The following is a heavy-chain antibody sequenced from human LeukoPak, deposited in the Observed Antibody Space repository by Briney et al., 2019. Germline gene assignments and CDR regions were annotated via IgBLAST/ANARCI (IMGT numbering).Heavy chain of an antibody. CDR2: IKSKTDGGTT. CDR1: GFTFSNAW. Sequence: GGSLRLSCAASGFTFSNAWMSWVRQAPGKGLEWVGRIKSKTDGGTTDYAAPVKGRFTISRDDSKNTLYLQMNSLKTEDTAVYYCTTEVYGDYENYYYGMDVWGQGTTVTVSS. J-gene: IGHJ6*02. CDR3: TTEVYGDYENYYYGMDV. V-gene: IGHV3-15*01. D-gene: IGHD4-17*01.